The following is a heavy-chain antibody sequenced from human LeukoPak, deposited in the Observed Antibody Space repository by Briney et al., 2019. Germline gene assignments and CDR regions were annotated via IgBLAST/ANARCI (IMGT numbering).Heavy chain of an antibody. J-gene: IGHJ5*02. Sequence: SETLSLTCTVSDGSISSYYWSWIRQPPGKGLEWIGYIYYSGSTNYNPSLKSRVTISVDTSKNQFSLKLSSVTAADTAVYYCARFYYYGSGSYYNVNWFDPWGQGTLVTVSS. D-gene: IGHD3-10*01. CDR1: DGSISSYY. CDR2: IYYSGST. CDR3: ARFYYYGSGSYYNVNWFDP. V-gene: IGHV4-59*01.